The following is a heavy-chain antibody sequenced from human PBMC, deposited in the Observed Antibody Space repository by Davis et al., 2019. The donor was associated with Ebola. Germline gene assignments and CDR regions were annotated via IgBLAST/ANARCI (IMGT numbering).Heavy chain of an antibody. CDR1: GFTFSSYS. D-gene: IGHD4-11*01. J-gene: IGHJ5*02. V-gene: IGHV3-48*02. CDR2: ISSSSSTI. CDR3: ARDLYGNSNWFDP. Sequence: GEFLKISCAASGFTFSSYSMNWVRQAPGKGLEWVSYISSSSSTIYYADSVKGRFTISRDNAKNSLYLQMNSLRDEDTAVYYCARDLYGNSNWFDPWGQGTLVTVSS.